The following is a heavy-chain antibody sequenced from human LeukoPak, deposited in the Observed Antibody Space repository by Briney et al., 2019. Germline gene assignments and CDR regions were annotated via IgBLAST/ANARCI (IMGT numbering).Heavy chain of an antibody. CDR2: FDPEDGET. J-gene: IGHJ4*02. CDR1: GYTLTELS. V-gene: IGHV1-24*01. Sequence: APVKVSCKVSGYTLTELSMHWVRQAPGKGLEWMGGFDPEDGETIYAQKFQGRVTMTEDTSTDTAYMELSSLRSEDTAVYYCATSPYSGYGLFDYWGQGTLVTVSS. D-gene: IGHD5-12*01. CDR3: ATSPYSGYGLFDY.